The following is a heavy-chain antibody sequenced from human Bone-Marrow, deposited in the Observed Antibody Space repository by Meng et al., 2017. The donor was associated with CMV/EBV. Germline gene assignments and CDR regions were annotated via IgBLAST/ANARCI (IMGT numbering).Heavy chain of an antibody. CDR2: INTNTGNP. Sequence: ASVKVSCKASGYTFTSYAMNWVRQAPGQGLEWMGWINTNTGNPTYAQGFTGRFVFSLDTSVSTAYLQICSLKAEDTAVSYCARGEYYDFGNWFDPWGQGTLVTVSS. CDR3: ARGEYYDFGNWFDP. J-gene: IGHJ5*02. V-gene: IGHV7-4-1*01. D-gene: IGHD3-3*01. CDR1: GYTFTSYA.